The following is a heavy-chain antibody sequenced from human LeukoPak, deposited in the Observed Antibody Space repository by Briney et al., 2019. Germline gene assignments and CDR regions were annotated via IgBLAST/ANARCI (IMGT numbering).Heavy chain of an antibody. J-gene: IGHJ4*02. V-gene: IGHV3-23*01. D-gene: IGHD7-27*01. CDR3: AKDQNWEGGY. Sequence: PGGSLRLSCAASGFTFSNYDMNWIRQAPGRGLEWVSVINYSGVSTNYADSVKGRFTISRDNSKNTVYLQMNSLRVEDTAVYYCAKDQNWEGGYWGQGTLVTVSS. CDR1: GFTFSNYD. CDR2: INYSGVST.